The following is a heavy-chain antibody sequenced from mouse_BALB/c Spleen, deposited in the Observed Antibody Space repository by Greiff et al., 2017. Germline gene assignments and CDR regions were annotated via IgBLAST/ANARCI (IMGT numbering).Heavy chain of an antibody. CDR2: ISSGGSYT. D-gene: IGHD2-14*01. J-gene: IGHJ1*01. V-gene: IGHV5-6-4*01. CDR1: GFTFSSYT. Sequence: EVKVVESGGGLVKPGGSLKLSCAASGFTFSSYTMSWVRQTPEKRLEWVATISSGGSYTYYPDSVKGRFTISRDNAKNTLYLQMSSLKSEDTAMYYCTREGTTWYFDVWGAGTTVTVSS. CDR3: TREGTTWYFDV.